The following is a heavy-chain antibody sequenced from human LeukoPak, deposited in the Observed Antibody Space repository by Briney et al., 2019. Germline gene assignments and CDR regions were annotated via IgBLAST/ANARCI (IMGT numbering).Heavy chain of an antibody. CDR2: IWYDGSNK. D-gene: IGHD3-16*01. CDR1: GFTFSSYG. CDR3: ARGFGTDAFDI. Sequence: GRSLRLSCAASGFTFSSYGMHWVRQAPXKXLEWVAVIWYDGSNKYYADSVKGRFTISRDNSKNTLYLQMNSLRAEDTAVYYCARGFGTDAFDIWGQGTMVTVSS. V-gene: IGHV3-33*01. J-gene: IGHJ3*02.